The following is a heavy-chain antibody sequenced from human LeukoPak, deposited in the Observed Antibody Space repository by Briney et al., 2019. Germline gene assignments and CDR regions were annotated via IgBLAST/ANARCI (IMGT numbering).Heavy chain of an antibody. CDR3: ARYTSGRLNPGLYHYYMDV. V-gene: IGHV4-59*01. CDR2: IYYSGST. J-gene: IGHJ6*03. CDR1: GGSISSYY. D-gene: IGHD6-19*01. Sequence: PSETLSLTCTVSGGSISSYYWSWIRQPPGKGLEWIGYIYYSGSTNYNPSLKSRVTISVDTSKNQFSLKLSSVTAADTAVYYCARYTSGRLNPGLYHYYMDVWGKGTTVTVSS.